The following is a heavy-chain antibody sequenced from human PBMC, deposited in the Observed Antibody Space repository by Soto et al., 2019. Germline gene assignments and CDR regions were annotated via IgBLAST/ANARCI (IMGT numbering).Heavy chain of an antibody. J-gene: IGHJ4*02. D-gene: IGHD6-19*01. CDR1: RYTFTNYG. CDR3: ARAPNSSGWYDY. Sequence: PAKVSSKESRYTFTNYGITWLRQAPGQGLERMGWINPNSGGTNYAQKFQGWVTMTRDTSISTAYMELSRLRSDDTAVYYCARAPNSSGWYDYWGQGTLVTVSS. CDR2: INPNSGGT. V-gene: IGHV1-2*04.